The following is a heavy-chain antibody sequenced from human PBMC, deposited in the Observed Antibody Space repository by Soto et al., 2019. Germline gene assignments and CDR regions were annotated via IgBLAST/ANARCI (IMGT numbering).Heavy chain of an antibody. CDR2: IYWDDDK. V-gene: IGHV2-5*02. CDR3: AHKSGTWFDY. CDR1: GFSLSTSGVG. D-gene: IGHD1-1*01. J-gene: IGHJ4*02. Sequence: QITLKESGPTLVKPTQTLTLTCTFSGFSLSTSGVGVGWIRQPPGRALEWLALIYWDDDKRYSPSLKSRLTITKDASKHQVVLTMTNLDPVDTATYFCAHKSGTWFDYWGQGTLVTVSS.